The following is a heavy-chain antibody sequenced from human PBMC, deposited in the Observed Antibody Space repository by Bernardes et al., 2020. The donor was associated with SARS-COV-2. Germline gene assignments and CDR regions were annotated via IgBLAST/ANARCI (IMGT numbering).Heavy chain of an antibody. Sequence: GGSLRLSCAASGFTFSSYSMNWVRQAPGKGLEWVSSISSSSSYIYYADSVKGRFTISRDNAKNSMYLQMNSLRAEDTAVYYWAREGLYDISFRVADYWGQGTRVTVSS. CDR1: GFTFSSYS. CDR2: ISSSSSYI. CDR3: AREGLYDISFRVADY. J-gene: IGHJ4*02. V-gene: IGHV3-21*01. D-gene: IGHD3-9*01.